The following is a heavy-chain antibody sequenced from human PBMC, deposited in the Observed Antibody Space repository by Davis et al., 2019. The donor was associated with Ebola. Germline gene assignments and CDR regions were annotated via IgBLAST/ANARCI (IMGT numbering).Heavy chain of an antibody. D-gene: IGHD3-16*01. CDR2: INPNSGGT. V-gene: IGHV1-2*04. J-gene: IGHJ6*02. CDR3: ARYNTRGSRNYYYGMDV. CDR1: GGTFSSYA. Sequence: AASVKVSCKASGGTFSSYAISWVRQAPGQGLEWMGWINPNSGGTNYAQKFQGWVTMTRDTSISTAYMELSRLKSDDTAVYYCARYNTRGSRNYYYGMDVWGQGTTVTVSS.